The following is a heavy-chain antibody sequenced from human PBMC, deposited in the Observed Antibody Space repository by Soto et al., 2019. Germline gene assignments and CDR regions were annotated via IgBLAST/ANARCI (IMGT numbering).Heavy chain of an antibody. D-gene: IGHD6-19*01. CDR3: AKGSASSGWPPSSIISSYYDAMDV. V-gene: IGHV3-30*02. J-gene: IGHJ6*02. Sequence: DSVKGRFTISRDNSKNTLYLQMNSLRAEDTAVYYCAKGSASSGWPPSSIISSYYDAMDVWGQGTTVTVSS.